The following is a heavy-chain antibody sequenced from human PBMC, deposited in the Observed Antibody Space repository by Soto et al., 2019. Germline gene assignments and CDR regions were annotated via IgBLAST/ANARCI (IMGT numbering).Heavy chain of an antibody. V-gene: IGHV4-34*01. D-gene: IGHD2-2*01. Sequence: SETLSLTCAVYGGSFSGYYWSWIRQPPGKGLEWIGEINHSGSTNYNPSLKGRVTISVDTSKNQFSLKLSSVTAADTAVYYCARGSIVVVPAAMRGYFQHWGQGTLVTVSS. CDR3: ARGSIVVVPAAMRGYFQH. CDR1: GGSFSGYY. CDR2: INHSGST. J-gene: IGHJ1*01.